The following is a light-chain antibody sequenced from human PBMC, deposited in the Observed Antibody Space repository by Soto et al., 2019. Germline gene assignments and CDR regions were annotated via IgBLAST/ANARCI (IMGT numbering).Light chain of an antibody. J-gene: IGKJ4*01. CDR1: QDVRSK. CDR2: DAS. Sequence: EMVVTQSPATLSVSPGERVTLSCRTSQDVRSKLAWYQQKPGQPPSLLIYDASTRATGTPARFSGSGSGTEFTLAVSSLQSEDYALYFCQQYIRWPLTFGGGTKVEIK. V-gene: IGKV3D-15*01. CDR3: QQYIRWPLT.